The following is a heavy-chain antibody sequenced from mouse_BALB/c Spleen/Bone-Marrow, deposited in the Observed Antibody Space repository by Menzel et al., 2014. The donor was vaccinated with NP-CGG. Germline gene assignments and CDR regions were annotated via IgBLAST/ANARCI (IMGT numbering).Heavy chain of an antibody. J-gene: IGHJ2*01. D-gene: IGHD1-1*01. CDR3: ARSGSSSGYFDY. Sequence: EVKLVESGGGLVQPGGSRKLSCAASGFTFSSFGMHWVRQAPEKGLEWVAYISSGSSTVYYADKVMGRFTISRDNPKNTLFLRMTSLRSEDTAMYYCARSGSSSGYFDYWGQGTTLTVSS. V-gene: IGHV5-17*02. CDR2: ISSGSSTV. CDR1: GFTFSSFG.